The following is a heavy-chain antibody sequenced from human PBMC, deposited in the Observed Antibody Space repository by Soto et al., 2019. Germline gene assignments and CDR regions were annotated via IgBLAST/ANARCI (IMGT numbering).Heavy chain of an antibody. CDR1: GFTFSSYA. D-gene: IGHD3-22*01. Sequence: GGSLRLSCAASGFTFSSYAMSWVRQAPGKGLEWVSAISGSGGSTYYADSVKGRFTISRDNSKNTLYLQMNSLRAEDTAVYYCAKKCLTYYYDSNGCNDAFDIWGQGTMVTVSS. CDR3: AKKCLTYYYDSNGCNDAFDI. J-gene: IGHJ3*02. CDR2: ISGSGGST. V-gene: IGHV3-23*01.